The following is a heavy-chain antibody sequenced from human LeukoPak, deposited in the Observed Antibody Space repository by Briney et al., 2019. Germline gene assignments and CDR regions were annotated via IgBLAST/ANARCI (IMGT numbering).Heavy chain of an antibody. Sequence: ASVKVSCKTSGYTFTGYYIHWVRQAPGQGLEWMGWIHPNSGGTNYAQKFEGRVTMTRDTSISTAYMELTRLRSDDTAVYYCARDGGDYCGSTRCSMNWFDPWGQGTLVTVSS. J-gene: IGHJ5*02. D-gene: IGHD2-2*01. V-gene: IGHV1-2*02. CDR1: GYTFTGYY. CDR3: ARDGGDYCGSTRCSMNWFDP. CDR2: IHPNSGGT.